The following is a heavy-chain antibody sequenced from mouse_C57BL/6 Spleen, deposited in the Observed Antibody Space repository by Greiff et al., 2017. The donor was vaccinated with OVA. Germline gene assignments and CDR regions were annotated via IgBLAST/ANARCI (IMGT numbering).Heavy chain of an antibody. J-gene: IGHJ4*01. V-gene: IGHV1-50*01. CDR1: GYTFTSYW. CDR3: ARRKGYAMDY. Sequence: QVQLQQPGAELVKPGASVKLSCKASGYTFTSYWMQWVKQRPGQGLERIGEIDPSDSYTNYNQKFKGKATLTVDTSSSTAYMQLSSLTSEDSAVYYCARRKGYAMDYWGQGTSVTVSS. CDR2: IDPSDSYT.